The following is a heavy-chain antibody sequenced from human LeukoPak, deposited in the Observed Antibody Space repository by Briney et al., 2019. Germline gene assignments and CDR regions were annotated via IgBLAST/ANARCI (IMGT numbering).Heavy chain of an antibody. CDR3: TTPSGAETTHSPAFGS. J-gene: IGHJ4*02. D-gene: IGHD1-1*01. CDR1: GFTFTTAW. V-gene: IGHV3-15*01. CDR2: IKSESDGETT. Sequence: PGGSLRLSCIASGFTFTTAWMTWVRQAPGKGLEWVGRIKSESDGETTDYAASVKGRFTISRDDSKNTLYLQMNSLKTEDTGVYYCTTPSGAETTHSPAFGSWGQGTLVTVPS.